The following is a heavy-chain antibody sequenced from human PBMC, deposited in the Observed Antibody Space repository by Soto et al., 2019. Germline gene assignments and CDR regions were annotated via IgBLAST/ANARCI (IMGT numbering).Heavy chain of an antibody. D-gene: IGHD2-2*01. CDR3: ARGGGKTWDIVVVPAATWFDP. V-gene: IGHV4-31*03. Sequence: QVQLQESGPGLVKPSQTLSLTCTVSGGSISSGGYYWSWIRQHPGKGLEWIGYIYYSGSTYYNQSLENRVNISVDTSKNQFSLKLSSVTAADTAVYYCARGGGKTWDIVVVPAATWFDPWGQGTLVTVSS. J-gene: IGHJ5*02. CDR2: IYYSGST. CDR1: GGSISSGGYY.